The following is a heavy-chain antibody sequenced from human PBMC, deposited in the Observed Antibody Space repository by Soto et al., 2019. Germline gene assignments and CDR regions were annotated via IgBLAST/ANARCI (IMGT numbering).Heavy chain of an antibody. CDR3: ARGAVVNFDS. D-gene: IGHD3-22*01. J-gene: IGHJ4*02. CDR1: GGSISSGGSS. Sequence: QLQLQESGSGLVKPSQTLSLTCAVSGGSISSGGSSWTWIRQPPGKGLEWIGYIYHSGSTYNHPSLKSRVTISVDRSKNQFSLKLTSVTAADTAVYYCARGAVVNFDSWGQGTLVTVSS. CDR2: IYHSGST. V-gene: IGHV4-30-2*01.